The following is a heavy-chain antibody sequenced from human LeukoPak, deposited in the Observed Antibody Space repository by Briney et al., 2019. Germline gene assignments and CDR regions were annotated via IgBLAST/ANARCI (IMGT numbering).Heavy chain of an antibody. J-gene: IGHJ6*02. V-gene: IGHV1-2*06. CDR3: ASFRGFWAAGTMNYYYYGMDV. D-gene: IGHD6-13*01. Sequence: ASVTVSCKASGYTFTGYYMHWVRQAPGQGLEWMGRINPNSGGTNYAQKFQGRVTMTRDTSISTAYMELRSLRSDDTAVYYCASFRGFWAAGTMNYYYYGMDVWGQGTTVTVSS. CDR2: INPNSGGT. CDR1: GYTFTGYY.